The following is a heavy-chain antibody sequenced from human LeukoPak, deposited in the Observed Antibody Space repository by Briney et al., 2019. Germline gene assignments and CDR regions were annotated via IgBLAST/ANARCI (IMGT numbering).Heavy chain of an antibody. CDR1: GFTFSTYW. Sequence: GGSLRLSCAASGFTFSTYWMSWVRQAPGKGPEWVASIKEDGSEKYYVDSVKGRFTISRGNADNSLYLQVNSLRAEDTAVYYCVRSGRGSGTSYCYFDCWGQGTLVTVSS. V-gene: IGHV3-7*03. J-gene: IGHJ4*02. CDR3: VRSGRGSGTSYCYFDC. D-gene: IGHD3-10*01. CDR2: IKEDGSEK.